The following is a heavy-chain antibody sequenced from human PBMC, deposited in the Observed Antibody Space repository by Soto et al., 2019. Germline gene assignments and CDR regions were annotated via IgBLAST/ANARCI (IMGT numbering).Heavy chain of an antibody. CDR3: AKFMLAYRYYYYGMDV. D-gene: IGHD3-16*01. J-gene: IGHJ6*02. CDR1: GFTFSSYA. CDR2: ISGSGGST. V-gene: IGHV3-23*01. Sequence: GGSLRLSCAASGFTFSSYAMSWVRQAPGKGLEWVSAISGSGGSTYYADSVKGRFTVSRDNSKNMLYLQMNSLTAEDSAVYYCAKFMLAYRYYYYGMDVWGQGTTVTVSS.